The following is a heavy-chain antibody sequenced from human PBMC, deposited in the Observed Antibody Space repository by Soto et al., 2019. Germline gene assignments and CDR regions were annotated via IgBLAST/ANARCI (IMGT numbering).Heavy chain of an antibody. D-gene: IGHD3-10*01. CDR3: AGFIAMDLTPRTAPVY. Sequence: GGSLRLSCVASGFTFSSYSMNWVRQAPGKGLEWVSYISVGSTTIYYADSVVGRFTISRDNAKNSVYLQMNSLRDEDTAVYYCAGFIAMDLTPRTAPVYCGQGTLVTSPQ. J-gene: IGHJ4*02. V-gene: IGHV3-48*02. CDR1: GFTFSSYS. CDR2: ISVGSTTI.